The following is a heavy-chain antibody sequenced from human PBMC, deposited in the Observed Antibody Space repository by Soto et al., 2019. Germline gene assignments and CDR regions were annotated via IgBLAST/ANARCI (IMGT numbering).Heavy chain of an antibody. CDR2: MNPNSGET. Sequence: EQLVQSAAEVKKPGASVKVSCMTSGYTFNDYEINWVRQATGQGLEWIGWMNPNSGETGYAQRFQGRVTMTTSTSLSTAYLELSSLTSDDTAVYYCARIAMPARPRLYNWCDPWGQGTLVTVSS. J-gene: IGHJ5*02. V-gene: IGHV1-8*02. CDR3: ARIAMPARPRLYNWCDP. D-gene: IGHD2-2*01. CDR1: GYTFNDYE.